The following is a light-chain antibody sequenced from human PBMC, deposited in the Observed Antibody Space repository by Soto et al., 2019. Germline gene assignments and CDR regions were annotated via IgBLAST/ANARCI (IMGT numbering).Light chain of an antibody. V-gene: IGLV1-44*01. CDR1: RSNIGRKA. CDR2: EGT. CDR3: CSYVSGGTYV. J-gene: IGLJ1*01. Sequence: QSVLTQPPSPSGTPGQRVTVSCSGSRSNIGRKAVNWYQQLPGAAPKLLIYEGTKRPPAVSNRFSASKSDNTASLTISGLQAEDEADYFCCSYVSGGTYVFGAGTKVTVL.